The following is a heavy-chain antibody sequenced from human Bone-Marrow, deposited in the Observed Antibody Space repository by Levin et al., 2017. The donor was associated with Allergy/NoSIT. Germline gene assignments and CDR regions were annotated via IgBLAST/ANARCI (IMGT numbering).Heavy chain of an antibody. Sequence: LRLSCAVSGGSISSNGYSWSWIRRPPGKGLEWIGYIYHSGSTYYNPSLKSRVTISVDRSKNQFSLNLSSVTAADTAVYYCARAPGYYGSGTPYFDYWGQGALVTVSS. D-gene: IGHD3-10*01. CDR1: GGSISSNGYS. CDR2: IYHSGST. V-gene: IGHV4-30-2*01. CDR3: ARAPGYYGSGTPYFDY. J-gene: IGHJ4*02.